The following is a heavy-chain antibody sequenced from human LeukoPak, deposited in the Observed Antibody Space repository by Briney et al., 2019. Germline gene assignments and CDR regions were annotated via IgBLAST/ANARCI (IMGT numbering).Heavy chain of an antibody. CDR2: IIPILGIA. CDR3: ARANKVVGATTLGY. V-gene: IGHV1-69*04. Sequence: GSSVKVSCKASGGTFSSYAISWVRQAPGQGLEWMGRIIPILGIANYAQKFQGRVTITADKSTSTAYMELSSLRSEDTAVYYCARANKVVGATTLGYWGQGTLVTVSS. D-gene: IGHD1-26*01. J-gene: IGHJ4*02. CDR1: GGTFSSYA.